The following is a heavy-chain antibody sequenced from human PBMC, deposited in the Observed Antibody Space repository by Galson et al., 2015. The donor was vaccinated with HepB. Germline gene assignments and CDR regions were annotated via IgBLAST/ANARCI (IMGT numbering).Heavy chain of an antibody. CDR1: GFTFSSYA. V-gene: IGHV3-30*04. Sequence: SLRLSCAASGFTFSSYAMHWVRQAPGKGLEWVAVVSSEGSNKYHADSLRGRITISRDNSKTTLYLQMNSLRPEDTAVYYCASEWLSGGYWGQGTLVTVSS. J-gene: IGHJ4*02. CDR2: VSSEGSNK. CDR3: ASEWLSGGY. D-gene: IGHD3-3*01.